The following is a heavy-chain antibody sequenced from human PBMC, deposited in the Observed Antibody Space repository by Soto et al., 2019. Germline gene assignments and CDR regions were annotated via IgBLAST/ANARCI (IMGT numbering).Heavy chain of an antibody. Sequence: GGSLRLSCAASGFGFTFSTSAMSWVRQAPGKGLEWVSSISSSRGNIHYANSVKGRFTISRDNAKNSLYLQMNSLRAEDTAVYYCARKTYASDAFDIWGQGTMVTVS. CDR2: ISSSRGNI. CDR3: ARKTYASDAFDI. CDR1: GFGFTFSTSA. J-gene: IGHJ3*02. D-gene: IGHD4-17*01. V-gene: IGHV3-21*01.